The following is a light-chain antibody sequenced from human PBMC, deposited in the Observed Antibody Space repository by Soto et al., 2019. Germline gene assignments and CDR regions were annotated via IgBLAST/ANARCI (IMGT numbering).Light chain of an antibody. Sequence: QSALTQPASVSGSPGQSITISCTGTSSGVGSYNLVSLYQQHPGKAPKLMIYEGSQRPSWVSYRFSGSKSGNTASLTISGLQAEDEADYFCCSYAQANSWVFGGGTKLTVL. V-gene: IGLV2-23*01. CDR1: SSGVGSYNL. J-gene: IGLJ3*02. CDR3: CSYAQANSWV. CDR2: EGS.